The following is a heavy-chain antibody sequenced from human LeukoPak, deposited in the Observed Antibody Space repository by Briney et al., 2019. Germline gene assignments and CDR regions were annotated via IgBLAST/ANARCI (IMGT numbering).Heavy chain of an antibody. J-gene: IGHJ4*01. D-gene: IGHD5-12*01. CDR3: ARDRWLRSWVALIDC. Sequence: PGGSLRLSCAASGFTFSSYWMSWVRQAPGKGLEWVANIKQDGSEKYYVDSVKGRFTISRDNAKNSLYLQMNSLRAEDTAVYYWARDRWLRSWVALIDCWGQGTLVTVPS. CDR2: IKQDGSEK. V-gene: IGHV3-7*01. CDR1: GFTFSSYW.